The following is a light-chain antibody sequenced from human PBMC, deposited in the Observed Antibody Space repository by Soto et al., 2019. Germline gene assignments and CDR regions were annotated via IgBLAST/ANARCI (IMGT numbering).Light chain of an antibody. CDR3: QHRIKWPPIST. V-gene: IGKV3-11*01. CDR1: QSVSSY. CDR2: ETS. Sequence: EIVLTQSPATLSLSPGERATLSCRASQSVSSYLAWYQQKPGQAPRLLIYETSNRATGIPARFSGSASGTDFTLTISSLEPEDFAVYYCQHRIKWPPISTFGPGTKLDIK. J-gene: IGKJ3*01.